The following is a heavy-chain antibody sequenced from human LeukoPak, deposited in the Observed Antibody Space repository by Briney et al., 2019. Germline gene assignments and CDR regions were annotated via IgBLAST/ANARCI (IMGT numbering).Heavy chain of an antibody. Sequence: SVKASCKASGGTFSSYAISWVRQAPGQGLEWMGGIIPIFGTANYAQKFQGRVTITTDESTSTAYMELSSLRSEDTAVYYCAREAHTVRNYYDSSGYYPLRYWGQGTLVTVSS. CDR3: AREAHTVRNYYDSSGYYPLRY. CDR2: IIPIFGTA. V-gene: IGHV1-69*05. CDR1: GGTFSSYA. J-gene: IGHJ4*02. D-gene: IGHD3-22*01.